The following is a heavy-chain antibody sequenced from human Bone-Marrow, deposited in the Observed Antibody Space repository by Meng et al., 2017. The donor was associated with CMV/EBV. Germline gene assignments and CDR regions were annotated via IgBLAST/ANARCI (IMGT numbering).Heavy chain of an antibody. V-gene: IGHV4-61*01. CDR3: ARTTVTTHSSDY. Sequence: CTVSGGSVSSGSYYWSWIRQPPGKGLEWIGYIYYSGSTSYNPSLKSRVTISVDTSKNQFSLKLSSVTAADTAVYYCARTTVTTHSSDYWGQGTLVTVSS. D-gene: IGHD4-17*01. J-gene: IGHJ4*02. CDR1: GGSVSSGSYY. CDR2: IYYSGST.